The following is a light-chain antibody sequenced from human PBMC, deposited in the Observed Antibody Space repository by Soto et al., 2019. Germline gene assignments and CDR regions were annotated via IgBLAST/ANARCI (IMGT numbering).Light chain of an antibody. V-gene: IGKV1-39*01. J-gene: IGKJ3*01. CDR3: QESYSTPLFT. CDR2: GAS. Sequence: DIQMTQSPPSLSASVGDRVTIACRASQNINNYLNWYQQKPGKAPKLLIYGASTLQTGVPSRFSGSGSGTDFTLTIISLQPEDFATYYCQESYSTPLFTFGPGTKVDFK. CDR1: QNINNY.